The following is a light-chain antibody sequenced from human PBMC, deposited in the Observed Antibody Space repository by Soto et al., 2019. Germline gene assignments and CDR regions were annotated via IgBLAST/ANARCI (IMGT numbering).Light chain of an antibody. CDR2: EVN. V-gene: IGLV2-14*01. CDR1: SSDVGGYNY. J-gene: IGLJ1*01. Sequence: QSALTQPASVSGSPGQSITISCTGTSSDVGGYNYVSWYQQHPGKAPKLMIYEVNNRPSGVSNRFSGSKSGNTASLTISGLQAEDEADYYCQSYDRSLSGSFFGTGTKLTVL. CDR3: QSYDRSLSGSF.